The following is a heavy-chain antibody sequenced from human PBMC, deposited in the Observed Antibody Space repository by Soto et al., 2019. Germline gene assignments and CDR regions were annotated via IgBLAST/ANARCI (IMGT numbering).Heavy chain of an antibody. D-gene: IGHD3-9*01. J-gene: IGHJ3*02. CDR3: AKRGRLDILTGYSARDAFDI. CDR1: GFTFSSYA. V-gene: IGHV3-23*01. Sequence: GGSLRLSCAASGFTFSSYAMSWVRQAPGKGLEWVSAISGSGGSTYYADSVKGRFTISRDNSKNTLYLQMNSLRAEDTAVYYCAKRGRLDILTGYSARDAFDIWGQGTMVTVSS. CDR2: ISGSGGST.